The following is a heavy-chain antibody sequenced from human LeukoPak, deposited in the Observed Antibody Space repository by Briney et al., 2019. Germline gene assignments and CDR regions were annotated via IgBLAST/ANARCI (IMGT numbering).Heavy chain of an antibody. Sequence: GESLKISCQGSGYSFSSFYIGWVRQLPGKGLEWMGNIFPADSDTTYSPSFQGQVTMSADKSISTAYLQWSSLKASDTAMYYCARRYYDKRAFDIWGQGTMVTVS. CDR1: GYSFSSFY. CDR2: IFPADSDT. J-gene: IGHJ3*02. D-gene: IGHD3-22*01. V-gene: IGHV5-51*01. CDR3: ARRYYDKRAFDI.